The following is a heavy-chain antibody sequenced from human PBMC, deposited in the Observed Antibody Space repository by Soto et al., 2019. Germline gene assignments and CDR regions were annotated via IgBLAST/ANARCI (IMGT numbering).Heavy chain of an antibody. D-gene: IGHD1-26*01. CDR2: LSGSGSTR. J-gene: IGHJ4*02. CDR3: AKIQDGAGLDY. Sequence: GGSLRLSCAASGFTFSNYAMSWVRQAPGKGLEWVSSLSGSGSTRYHADSVKGRFTISRDNSKNTVYLQMDSLRDEDTAVYYCAKIQDGAGLDYWGQGTLVTVSS. CDR1: GFTFSNYA. V-gene: IGHV3-23*01.